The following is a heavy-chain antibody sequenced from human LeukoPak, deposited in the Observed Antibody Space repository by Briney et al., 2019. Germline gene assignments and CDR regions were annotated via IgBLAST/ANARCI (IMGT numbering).Heavy chain of an antibody. J-gene: IGHJ4*02. D-gene: IGHD2-2*01. CDR2: IRYDGNNE. Sequence: GGSLRLSCAASGFTFSTYWMSWVRQAPGKGLEWVTFIRYDGNNENYADSVRGRFTISRDNSKNTLYLQMSSLRADETAVYYCAKAPCSSTNCPPDYWGQGTLVTVS. V-gene: IGHV3-30*02. CDR3: AKAPCSSTNCPPDY. CDR1: GFTFSTYW.